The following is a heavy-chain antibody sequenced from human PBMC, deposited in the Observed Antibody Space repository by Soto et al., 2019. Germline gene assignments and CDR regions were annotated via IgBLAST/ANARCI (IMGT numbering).Heavy chain of an antibody. V-gene: IGHV3-30*18. CDR3: AKRSSSWYGDHYYGLDV. Sequence: QVQLVESGGGVVQPGRSLSRSCAASGFTFSSYGMHWVRQAPGKGLEWVAVISYDGSNKYYADSVKGRFTISRDNSKNTLYLQMNSLRAEDTAVYYCAKRSSSWYGDHYYGLDVWGQGTTVTVSS. CDR1: GFTFSSYG. J-gene: IGHJ6*02. D-gene: IGHD6-13*01. CDR2: ISYDGSNK.